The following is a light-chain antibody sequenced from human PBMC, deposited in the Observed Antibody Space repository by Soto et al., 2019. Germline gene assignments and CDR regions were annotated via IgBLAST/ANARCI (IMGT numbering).Light chain of an antibody. CDR3: QQSYSSPYT. V-gene: IGKV1-39*01. Sequence: DIQMTQSPSSLSASVGDRVAITCRASQNINKYLSWYQQKPGKAPKFLIYAASRLQSGVPSRFSGRGSGTYFTLTISVLQPEDFAIYYCQQSYSSPYTFGQGPKLEIK. J-gene: IGKJ2*01. CDR2: AAS. CDR1: QNINKY.